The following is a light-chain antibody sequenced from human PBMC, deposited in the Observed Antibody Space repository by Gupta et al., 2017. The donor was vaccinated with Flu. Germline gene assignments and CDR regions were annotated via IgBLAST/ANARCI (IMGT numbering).Light chain of an antibody. CDR3: RQALQNHVFYT. J-gene: IGKJ3*01. CDR2: LGS. V-gene: IGKV2-28*01. Sequence: DIVMTQSPLSLPVTPGEPASISCRSSQSRLHSNGYNYLDWYLQKPGQSPQLLIYLGSNRAYGVTDRFSGSGEGTEFTLKISRGEAEDVGVYYCRQALQNHVFYTFGHGTKLDIK. CDR1: QSRLHSNGYNY.